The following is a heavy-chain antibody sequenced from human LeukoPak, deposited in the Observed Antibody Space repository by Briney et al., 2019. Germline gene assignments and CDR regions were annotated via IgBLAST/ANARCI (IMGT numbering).Heavy chain of an antibody. CDR3: ARDYYDTSLDI. J-gene: IGHJ3*02. CDR1: GYTFTGYY. Sequence: GASVKDSCKASGYTFTGYYMHWVRQAPGQGLEWMGWINPNSGGTNYAQKFQGRVTMTRDTSISAAYMELSRLRSDDTAVYYCARDYYDTSLDIWGQGTMVTVSS. D-gene: IGHD3-22*01. V-gene: IGHV1-2*02. CDR2: INPNSGGT.